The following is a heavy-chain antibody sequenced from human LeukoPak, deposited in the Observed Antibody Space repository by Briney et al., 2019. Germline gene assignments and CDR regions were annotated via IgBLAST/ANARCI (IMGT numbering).Heavy chain of an antibody. V-gene: IGHV1-8*01. CDR3: ARVAAAGLDFDY. Sequence: ASVKVSCKASGYTFTSYDINWVRQATGQGLEWMGWMNPNSGNTGYAQKFQGRVTMTRNTSISTAYMELSSLRSEDTAVYYCARVAAAGLDFDYWGQGTLVTVSS. J-gene: IGHJ4*02. CDR1: GYTFTSYD. D-gene: IGHD6-13*01. CDR2: MNPNSGNT.